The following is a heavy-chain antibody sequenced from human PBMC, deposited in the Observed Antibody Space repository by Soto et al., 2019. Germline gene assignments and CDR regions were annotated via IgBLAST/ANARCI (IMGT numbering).Heavy chain of an antibody. CDR2: ISWNSGSI. D-gene: IGHD3-10*01. V-gene: IGHV3-9*01. CDR3: AKDLVAMVRGVIST. Sequence: EVQLVESGGGLVQPGRSLRLSCAASGFTFDDYAMHWVRQAPGKGLEWVSGISWNSGSIGYADSVKGRFTISRDKAKNSLYLQMNSLRAEDTALYYCAKDLVAMVRGVISTWGQGTMVTVSS. J-gene: IGHJ3*01. CDR1: GFTFDDYA.